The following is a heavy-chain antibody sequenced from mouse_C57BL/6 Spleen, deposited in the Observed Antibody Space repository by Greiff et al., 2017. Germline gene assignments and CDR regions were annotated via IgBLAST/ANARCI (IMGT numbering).Heavy chain of an antibody. V-gene: IGHV1-50*01. D-gene: IGHD4-1*02. CDR2: IDPSDSYT. CDR1: GYTFTSYW. Sequence: QVQLQQPGAELVKPGASVKLSCKASGYTFTSYWMQWVKQRPGQGLEWIGEIDPSDSYTNYNQKFKGKATLTVDTSSSTAYMQLSSLTSEDSAVYYCARSQLGRSWFAYGGQGTLVTVSA. J-gene: IGHJ3*01. CDR3: ARSQLGRSWFAY.